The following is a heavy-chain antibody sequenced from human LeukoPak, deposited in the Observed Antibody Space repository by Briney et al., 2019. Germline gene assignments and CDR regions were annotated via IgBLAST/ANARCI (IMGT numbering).Heavy chain of an antibody. V-gene: IGHV3-30*02. CDR2: IRYDGSNK. CDR3: AKDGAPHYDFWSGYLAQPYYYYYYMDV. Sequence: GGSLRLSCAASGFTFSSYGMHWVRQAPGKGLEWVAFIRYDGSNKYYADSVKGRFTISRDNSKNTLYLQMNSLRAEDTAVYYCAKDGAPHYDFWSGYLAQPYYYYYYMDVWGKGTTVTVSS. J-gene: IGHJ6*03. D-gene: IGHD3-3*01. CDR1: GFTFSSYG.